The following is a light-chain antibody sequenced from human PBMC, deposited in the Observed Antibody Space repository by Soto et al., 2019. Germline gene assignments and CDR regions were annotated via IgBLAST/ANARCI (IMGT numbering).Light chain of an antibody. V-gene: IGLV2-8*01. CDR1: SSDVGGYNY. CDR2: DVN. CDR3: SSYAGSTSYG. J-gene: IGLJ1*01. Sequence: QSALTQPPSASGSPGQSVTISCTGTSSDVGGYNYVSWYQQHPGKAPKLIIYDVNKRPSGVPDRFSGSKSGNTASLTVSGLQAEDEADYYCSSYAGSTSYGFGTGTKVTVL.